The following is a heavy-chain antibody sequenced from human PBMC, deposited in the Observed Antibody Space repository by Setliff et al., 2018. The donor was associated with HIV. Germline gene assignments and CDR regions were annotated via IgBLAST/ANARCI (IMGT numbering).Heavy chain of an antibody. CDR1: GYTFNSYG. J-gene: IGHJ3*02. V-gene: IGHV1-18*01. D-gene: IGHD3-10*02. CDR3: ARPRMFDSFDI. CDR2: ISPQNGDR. Sequence: WASVKVSCKASGYTFNSYGITWVRQAPGQGLEWMGWISPQNGDRKIPQRFRGRVTMTRDTSISTVYMELSGLTSDDAAVYYCARPRMFDSFDIWGQGTMVTVSS.